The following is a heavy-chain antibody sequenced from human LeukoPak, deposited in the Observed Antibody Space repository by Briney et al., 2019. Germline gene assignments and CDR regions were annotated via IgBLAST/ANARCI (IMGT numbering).Heavy chain of an antibody. Sequence: TSETLSLTCAVYGGSFSGYYWSWIRQPPGKGLEWIGEINHSGSTNYNSSLKSRVTISVDTSKNQFSLKLSSVTAADTAVYYCARDDCSGGSCYVAYWGQGTLVTVSS. CDR3: ARDDCSGGSCYVAY. CDR2: INHSGST. J-gene: IGHJ4*02. D-gene: IGHD2-15*01. CDR1: GGSFSGYY. V-gene: IGHV4-34*01.